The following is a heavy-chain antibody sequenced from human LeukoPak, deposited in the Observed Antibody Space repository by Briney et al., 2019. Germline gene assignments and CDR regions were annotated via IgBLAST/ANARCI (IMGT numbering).Heavy chain of an antibody. CDR2: ISYDGSNK. V-gene: IGHV3-30*04. CDR3: ARGAYYYDSSGYWGDY. CDR1: GFTFSSYA. J-gene: IGHJ4*02. Sequence: GGSLRLSCAASGFTFSSYAMHWVRQAPGKGLEWVAVISYDGSNKYYADSVKGRFTISRDNSKNTLYLQMNSLRAEDTAVYYCARGAYYYDSSGYWGDYWGQGTLVTVSS. D-gene: IGHD3-22*01.